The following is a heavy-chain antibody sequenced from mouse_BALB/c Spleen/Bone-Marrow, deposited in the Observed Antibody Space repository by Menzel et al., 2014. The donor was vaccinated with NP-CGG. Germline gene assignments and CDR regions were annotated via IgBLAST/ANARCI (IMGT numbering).Heavy chain of an antibody. CDR1: GFTFTDYY. V-gene: IGHV7-3*02. J-gene: IGHJ4*01. CDR2: IRNKANGYTT. D-gene: IGHD1-1*01. Sequence: VQLKQSGGGLVQPGGSLRLSCATSGFTFTDYYMSWVRQPPRKALEWLGFIRNKANGYTTDYSASVKGRFTFSRDNSQSILYLQMNTLRAEDSATYYCARDNYYYGNMDAMDYWGQGTSVTVSS. CDR3: ARDNYYYGNMDAMDY.